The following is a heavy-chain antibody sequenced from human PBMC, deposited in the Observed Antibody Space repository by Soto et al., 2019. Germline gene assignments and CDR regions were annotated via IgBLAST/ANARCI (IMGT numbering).Heavy chain of an antibody. D-gene: IGHD3-3*01. CDR3: ARTTYDFWSGYKNWFDP. Sequence: QLQLQESGPGLVKPSETLSLTCTVSGGSISSSSYYWGWIRQPPGKGLEWIGSIYYSGSTYYNPSLKSRVTISGDTSKNQFSLKLSSVTAADTAVYYCARTTYDFWSGYKNWFDPWGQGTLVTVSS. CDR2: IYYSGST. V-gene: IGHV4-39*01. J-gene: IGHJ5*02. CDR1: GGSISSSSYY.